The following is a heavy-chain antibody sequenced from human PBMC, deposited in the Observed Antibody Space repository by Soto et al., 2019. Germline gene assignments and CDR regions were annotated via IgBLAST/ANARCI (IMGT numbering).Heavy chain of an antibody. Sequence: LSLTCTVSGGSISSGGYYWSWIRQHPGKGLEWIGYIYYSGSTYYNPSLKSRVTISVDTSKNQFSLKLSSVTAADTAVYYCARGDYYDSSGYYHNWFDPWGQGTLVTVSS. J-gene: IGHJ5*02. V-gene: IGHV4-31*03. CDR3: ARGDYYDSSGYYHNWFDP. CDR1: GGSISSGGYY. D-gene: IGHD3-22*01. CDR2: IYYSGST.